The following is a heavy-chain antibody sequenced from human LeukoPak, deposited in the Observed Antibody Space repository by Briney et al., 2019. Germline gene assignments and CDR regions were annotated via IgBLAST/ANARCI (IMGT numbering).Heavy chain of an antibody. J-gene: IGHJ4*02. CDR3: ARVRNYDSPLGHFDY. V-gene: IGHV1-69*04. Sequence: SVMVSCKASGGTFSSYAISWVRQAPGQGLEWMGRIIPILGIANYAQKFQGRVTITADKSTSTAYMELSSLRSEDTAVYYCARVRNYDSPLGHFDYWGQGTLVTVSS. CDR2: IIPILGIA. CDR1: GGTFSSYA. D-gene: IGHD3-22*01.